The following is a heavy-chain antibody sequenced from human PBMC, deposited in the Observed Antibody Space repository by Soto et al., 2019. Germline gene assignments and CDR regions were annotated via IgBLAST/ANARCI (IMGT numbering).Heavy chain of an antibody. V-gene: IGHV4-59*08. CDR3: ASSKLNDCGGDCELDY. CDR2: VYSSGTT. CDR1: GVSISSYY. J-gene: IGHJ4*02. D-gene: IGHD2-21*02. Sequence: QVQLQESGPGLVKPSETLSLTCTISGVSISSYYWCWIRQPPGKGLEWIGYVYSSGTTNYNPSLKSRVTMSLETSKHQFSLKLSSVTAADTAVYYCASSKLNDCGGDCELDYWGQGTLVTVSS.